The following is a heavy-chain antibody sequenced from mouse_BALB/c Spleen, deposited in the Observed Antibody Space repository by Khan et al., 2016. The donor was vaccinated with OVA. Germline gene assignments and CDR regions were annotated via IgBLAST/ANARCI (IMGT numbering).Heavy chain of an antibody. J-gene: IGHJ4*01. CDR2: ISSGSTYT. Sequence: EVELVESGGDLVKPGGSLKLSCAASGFTFSTYGMSWVRQTPDKRLEWVATISSGSTYTYYQDSVKGRFTISRDNAKNTLYLQMSSLRSEDTAIYYCARHWVVLFDYWGQGTSVTVSS. CDR1: GFTFSTYG. V-gene: IGHV5-6*01. CDR3: ARHWVVLFDY. D-gene: IGHD4-1*01.